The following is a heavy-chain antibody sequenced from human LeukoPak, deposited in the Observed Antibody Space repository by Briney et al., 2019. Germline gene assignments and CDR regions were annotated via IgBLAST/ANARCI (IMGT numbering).Heavy chain of an antibody. CDR1: GYTFTTYD. CDR3: ARGGNYYDSSGYFRATADY. J-gene: IGHJ4*02. V-gene: IGHV1-8*01. Sequence: GSVKVSCKASGYTFTTYDLNWVRQATGQGREWMGWMNPDSGDTGYAQKFQGRVTMTRNTSITTAYMELSSLRSEDTAVYYCARGGNYYDSSGYFRATADYWGQGTLVTVSS. D-gene: IGHD3-22*01. CDR2: MNPDSGDT.